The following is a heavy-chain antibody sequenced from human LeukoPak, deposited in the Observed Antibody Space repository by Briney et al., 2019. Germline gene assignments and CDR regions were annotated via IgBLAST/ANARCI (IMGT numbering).Heavy chain of an antibody. CDR3: ARAGENPFKYIY. Sequence: SETLSLTCAVYGGSFSGYYRSWIRQPPGKGLEWIGYIYYSGSTNYNPSLKSRVTISVDTSKNQFSLKLSSVTAADTAVYYCARAGENPFKYIYWGQGTLVTVSS. J-gene: IGHJ4*02. CDR1: GGSFSGYY. CDR2: IYYSGST. D-gene: IGHD3-10*01. V-gene: IGHV4-59*01.